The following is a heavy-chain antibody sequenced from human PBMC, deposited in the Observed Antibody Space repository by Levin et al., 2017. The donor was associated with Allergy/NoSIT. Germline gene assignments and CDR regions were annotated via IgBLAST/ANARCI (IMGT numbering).Heavy chain of an antibody. CDR1: GFTFSSYS. Sequence: TPGGSLRLSCAASGFTFSSYSMNWVRQAPGKGLEWVSSISSSSSYIYYADSVKGRFTISRDNAKNSLYLQMNSLRAEDTAVYYCARDHGSSSWNYYYGMDVWGQGTTVTVSS. J-gene: IGHJ6*02. D-gene: IGHD6-13*01. CDR2: ISSSSSYI. V-gene: IGHV3-21*01. CDR3: ARDHGSSSWNYYYGMDV.